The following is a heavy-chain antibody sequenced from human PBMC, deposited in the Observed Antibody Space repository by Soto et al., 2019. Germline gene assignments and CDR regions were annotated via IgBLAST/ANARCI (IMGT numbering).Heavy chain of an antibody. CDR3: ARASPMMPALPEGNWFGP. V-gene: IGHV1-18*01. J-gene: IGHJ5*02. CDR2: ISAYNENT. D-gene: IGHD2-2*01. Sequence: QVQLVQSGGEVKKPGASVKVSCKASGYTFTKYGISWVRQAPGQGLEWMGWISAYNENTDYAQKFQGRVTMTTDTSTTTAYMELRSLTSDDTAFYDGARASPMMPALPEGNWFGPWGQGTLVTVSS. CDR1: GYTFTKYG.